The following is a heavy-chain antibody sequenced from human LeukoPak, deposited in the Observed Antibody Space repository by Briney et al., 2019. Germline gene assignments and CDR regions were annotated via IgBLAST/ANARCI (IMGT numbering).Heavy chain of an antibody. J-gene: IGHJ4*02. CDR1: GFTFSSYG. Sequence: GGSLRLSCAASGFTFSSYGMHWVRQAPGKGLEWGAVISYDGRNKYYADSVKGRFTISRDNSKNTLYLQTNSLRAEDTAVYYCAKDSGFWSGYGVFAYWGQGTLVTVSS. CDR2: ISYDGRNK. V-gene: IGHV3-30*18. D-gene: IGHD3-3*01. CDR3: AKDSGFWSGYGVFAY.